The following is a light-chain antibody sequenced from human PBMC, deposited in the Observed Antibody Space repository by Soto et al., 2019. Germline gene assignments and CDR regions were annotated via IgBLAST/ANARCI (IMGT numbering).Light chain of an antibody. CDR1: QSVSSSY. V-gene: IGKV3-20*01. Sequence: EIVLTQSPGTLSLSPGERATLSCRASQSVSSSYLAWYQQKPGQAPRLLIYGASSRATGIPDRFGGSGSGTDFTLTISRLEPEEFAVYYCQQYGSSPPTFGQGTKVEIK. CDR2: GAS. CDR3: QQYGSSPPT. J-gene: IGKJ1*01.